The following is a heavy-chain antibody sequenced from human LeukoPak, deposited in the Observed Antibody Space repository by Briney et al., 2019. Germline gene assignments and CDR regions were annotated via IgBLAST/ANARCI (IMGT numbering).Heavy chain of an antibody. CDR1: DGSISSNSYY. CDR3: AILPYYYDSSGSDPPNDY. J-gene: IGHJ4*02. CDR2: IYYSGST. V-gene: IGHV4-39*01. D-gene: IGHD3-22*01. Sequence: SETLSLTCTVSDGSISSNSYYWGWIRQPPGKGLERIESIYYSGSTYYNPSLKSRVTISVDTSKNQFSLKLSSVTAADTAVYYCAILPYYYDSSGSDPPNDYWGQGTLVTVSS.